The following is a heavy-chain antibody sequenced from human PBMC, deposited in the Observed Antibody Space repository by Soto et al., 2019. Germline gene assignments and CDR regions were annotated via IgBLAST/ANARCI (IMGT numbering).Heavy chain of an antibody. CDR3: AAPNDSSGYPCYYGMDV. CDR1: GFTFTSSA. Sequence: SVKVSGKASGFTFTSSAVQWVRQARGQRLEWIGWIVVGSGNTNYAQKFQERVTITRDMSTSTAYMELSSLRSEDTAVYYCAAPNDSSGYPCYYGMDVWGQGTTVTVSS. CDR2: IVVGSGNT. D-gene: IGHD3-22*01. V-gene: IGHV1-58*01. J-gene: IGHJ6*02.